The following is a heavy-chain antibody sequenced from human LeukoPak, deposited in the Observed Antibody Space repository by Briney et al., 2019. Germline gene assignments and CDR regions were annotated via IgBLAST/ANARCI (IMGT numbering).Heavy chain of an antibody. D-gene: IGHD1-1*01. CDR2: ISWDGGST. CDR1: GFTFDDYT. CDR3: ATTGNSYDMDV. J-gene: IGHJ6*03. V-gene: IGHV3-43*01. Sequence: GGSLRLSCAASGFTFDDYTMHWVRQAPGKGLEWVSLISWDGGSTYYADSVKGRFTISRDNSKNSLYLQMNSLRAEDTAVYFCATTGNSYDMDVWGKGTTVTVSS.